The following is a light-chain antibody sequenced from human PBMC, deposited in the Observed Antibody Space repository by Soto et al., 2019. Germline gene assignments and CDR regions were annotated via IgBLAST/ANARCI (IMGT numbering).Light chain of an antibody. CDR2: GAS. CDR1: QSVSSSY. CDR3: QQFGSSSPHT. Sequence: EIVLTQSPGTLSLSPGERAPLSCRASQSVSSSYFAWYQQQPGQAPLLLIYGASSRATGIPDRFSGSGAGTDFTLTISRREPEDFAGDYCQQFGSSSPHTFGQGTKLEIK. J-gene: IGKJ2*01. V-gene: IGKV3-20*01.